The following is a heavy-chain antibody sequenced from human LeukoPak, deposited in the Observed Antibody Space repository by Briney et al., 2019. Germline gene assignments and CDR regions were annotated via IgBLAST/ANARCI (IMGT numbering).Heavy chain of an antibody. J-gene: IGHJ3*02. CDR1: GFTFSDYY. Sequence: GGSLRLSCAASGFTFSDYYMSWIRQAPGKGLEWVSYISSSGSTIYYADSVKARFTISRDNAKNSLYLQMNSLRAEDTALYYCAKDIRLRGYSYGLHAFDIWGQGTMVAVSS. CDR3: AKDIRLRGYSYGLHAFDI. V-gene: IGHV3-11*01. CDR2: ISSSGSTI. D-gene: IGHD5-18*01.